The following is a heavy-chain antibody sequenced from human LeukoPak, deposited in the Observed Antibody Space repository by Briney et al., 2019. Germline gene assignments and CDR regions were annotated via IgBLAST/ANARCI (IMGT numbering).Heavy chain of an antibody. CDR1: GGSINSTFY. CDR2: IYYSGRT. CDR3: ARDAGYYFDY. D-gene: IGHD1-14*01. Sequence: SQTLSLTCTVSGGSINSTFYWGWIRQRPGKGLEWIGYIYYSGRTYYNPSLKSRLTMSVDTSKNQFSLKVTSVTAADTAVYYCARDAGYYFDYWGQGTLVTVSS. J-gene: IGHJ4*02. V-gene: IGHV4-31*03.